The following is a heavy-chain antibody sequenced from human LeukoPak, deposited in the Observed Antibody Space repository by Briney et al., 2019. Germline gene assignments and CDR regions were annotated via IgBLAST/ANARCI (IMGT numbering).Heavy chain of an antibody. D-gene: IGHD4-17*01. CDR1: GFTFSSYD. V-gene: IGHV3-13*04. CDR2: IGTAGDT. CDR3: ASSSISQTKYGDYWYFDL. J-gene: IGHJ2*01. Sequence: PGGSLRLSCAASGFTFSSYDMHWVRQATGKGLEWVSAIGTAGDTYYPGSVKGRFTISRENAKNSLYLQMNSLRAGDAAVYYCASSSISQTKYGDYWYFDLWGRGTLVTVSS.